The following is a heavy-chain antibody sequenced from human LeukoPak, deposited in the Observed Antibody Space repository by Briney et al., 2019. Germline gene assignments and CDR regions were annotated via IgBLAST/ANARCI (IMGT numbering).Heavy chain of an antibody. CDR1: GGSFSGYY. CDR2: INHSGST. Sequence: SETLSLTCAVYGGSFSGYYWSWIRQPPVKGLEWIGEINHSGSTNYNPSLKSRVTMSVDTSKNQFSLKLTSVTAADTAVYYCAGAYRLLFGGWFDPWGQGTLVTVSS. J-gene: IGHJ5*02. V-gene: IGHV4-34*01. CDR3: AGAYRLLFGGWFDP. D-gene: IGHD2-21*02.